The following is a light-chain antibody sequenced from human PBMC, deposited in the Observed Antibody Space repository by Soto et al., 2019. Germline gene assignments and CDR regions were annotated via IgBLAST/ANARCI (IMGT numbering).Light chain of an antibody. V-gene: IGLV2-8*01. Sequence: QSALTQPPSASGSPGQSVTIPCTGTSSDVGAYNFVSWYQQHPGKAPKLIIYEVSKRPSGVPDRFSASKSGNTASLTVSGLQAEDEADYYCCSHGGSNNFYVFGTGTKVTVL. CDR3: CSHGGSNNFYV. CDR2: EVS. CDR1: SSDVGAYNF. J-gene: IGLJ1*01.